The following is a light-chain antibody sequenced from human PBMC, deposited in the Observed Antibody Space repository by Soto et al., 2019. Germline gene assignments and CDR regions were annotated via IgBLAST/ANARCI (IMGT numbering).Light chain of an antibody. CDR2: GNS. J-gene: IGLJ2*01. V-gene: IGLV1-40*01. CDR1: SSNIGAGYD. Sequence: QLVLTQPPSVSGAPGQRVTISCTGRSSNIGAGYDVHWYQQLPGTAPKLLIYGNSNRPSGVPDRFSGSKSGTSASLAITGLQAEDEADYYCQSYDSSLSGYVVFGGGTKVTVL. CDR3: QSYDSSLSGYVV.